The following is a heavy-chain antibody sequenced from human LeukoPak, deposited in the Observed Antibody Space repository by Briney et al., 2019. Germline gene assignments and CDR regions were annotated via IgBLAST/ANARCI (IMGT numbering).Heavy chain of an antibody. CDR1: GGSISSYY. V-gene: IGHV4-4*07. CDR2: IYTSGST. J-gene: IGHJ3*02. Sequence: SETLSLTCTVSGGSISSYYWSWIRQPAGKGLEWIGRIYTSGSTNYNPSLKSRVTISVDTSKNQFSLKLSSVTAADTAVYYCARETIAAAGMGKNAFDIWGQGTMVTVPS. CDR3: ARETIAAAGMGKNAFDI. D-gene: IGHD6-13*01.